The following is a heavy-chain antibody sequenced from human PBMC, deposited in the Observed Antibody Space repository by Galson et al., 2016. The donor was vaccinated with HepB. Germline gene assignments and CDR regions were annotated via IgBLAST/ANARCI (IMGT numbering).Heavy chain of an antibody. V-gene: IGHV1-18*01. J-gene: IGHJ4*02. Sequence: QSGAEVKKPGASVKVSCKASGYTFTSYAISWVRQAPAQALEYLGWIDTSNGNTNYPQKFQDRVTLTTDTSTSTTYMELRSLIADDTAVYYCARHYSSTWPAGLIFDSWSPGTRVTVSS. CDR1: GYTFTSYA. CDR3: ARHYSSTWPAGLIFDS. CDR2: IDTSNGNT. D-gene: IGHD6-6*01.